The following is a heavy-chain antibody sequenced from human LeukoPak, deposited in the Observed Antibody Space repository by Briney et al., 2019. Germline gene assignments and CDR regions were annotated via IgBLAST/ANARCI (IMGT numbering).Heavy chain of an antibody. CDR3: ARGQTGALGFQH. D-gene: IGHD1-1*01. CDR2: ISAYNGNT. V-gene: IGHV1-18*01. J-gene: IGHJ1*01. CDR1: GYTFTSYG. Sequence: ASVKVSCKASGYTFTSYGISWVRQAPGQGLEWMGWISAYNGNTNYAQKLQGRVTITRNTSISTAYMELSSLRSEDTAVYYCARGQTGALGFQHWGQGTLVTVSS.